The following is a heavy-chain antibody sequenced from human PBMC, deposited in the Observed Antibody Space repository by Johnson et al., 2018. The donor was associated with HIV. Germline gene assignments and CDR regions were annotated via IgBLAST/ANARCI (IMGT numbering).Heavy chain of an antibody. CDR3: ARDGRDLVTRGSFDV. D-gene: IGHD3-9*01. CDR1: GFTFSSYD. Sequence: QVQLVESGGGVVQPGRSLRLSCAASGFTFSSYDMHWVRQAPGKGLEWVAVISYDGKSTYYADSVKGRFTISRDNSKNMVYLQMNSLRPEDTAVYYCARDGRDLVTRGSFDVWGQGTVVTVSS. V-gene: IGHV3-30*14. J-gene: IGHJ3*01. CDR2: ISYDGKST.